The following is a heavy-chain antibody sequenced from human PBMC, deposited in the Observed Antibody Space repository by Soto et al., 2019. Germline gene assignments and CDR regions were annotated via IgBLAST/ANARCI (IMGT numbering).Heavy chain of an antibody. CDR2: ISSSSSYI. J-gene: IGHJ5*02. D-gene: IGHD5-18*01. CDR1: GFTFSSYS. CDR3: ARDHRLIDTAMVPWFDP. V-gene: IGHV3-21*01. Sequence: PWGSLRLSCSASGFTFSSYSMNWCRQAPGKGLEWVSSISSSSSYIYYADSVKGRFTISRGNAKNSLYLQMNSLRAEDTAVYYCARDHRLIDTAMVPWFDPWGQGTLVTVSS.